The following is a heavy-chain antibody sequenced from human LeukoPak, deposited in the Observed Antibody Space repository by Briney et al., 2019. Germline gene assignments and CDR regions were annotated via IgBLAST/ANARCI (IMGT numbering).Heavy chain of an antibody. D-gene: IGHD1-20*01. CDR3: ATGPSEITPNYYYYGMDV. CDR2: IIPILGIA. CDR1: GGTFSSYA. V-gene: IGHV1-69*04. Sequence: SVKVSCKASGGTFSSYAISWVRQAPGQGLEWMGRIIPILGIANYAQKFQGRVTITADKSTSTAYMELSSLRSEDTAVYHCATGPSEITPNYYYYGMDVWGQGTTVTVSS. J-gene: IGHJ6*02.